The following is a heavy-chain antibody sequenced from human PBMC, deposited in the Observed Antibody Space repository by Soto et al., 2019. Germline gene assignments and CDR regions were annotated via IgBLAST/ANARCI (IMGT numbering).Heavy chain of an antibody. D-gene: IGHD3-16*02. CDR2: INPGNGST. CDR1: GYIFAKYS. J-gene: IGHJ6*02. Sequence: ASVKVSFKASGYIFAKYSMQWVRQAPGQGLEWMGYINPGNGSTKYSQKFQGRVTMTRDTSTSTIYMELSSLRSEDTAVYSCARGSYRRSTAYYYYGMDVWGQGTTVTVSS. CDR3: ARGSYRRSTAYYYYGMDV. V-gene: IGHV1-3*01.